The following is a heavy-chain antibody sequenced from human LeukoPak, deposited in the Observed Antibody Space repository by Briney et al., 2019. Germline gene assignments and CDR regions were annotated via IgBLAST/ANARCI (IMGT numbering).Heavy chain of an antibody. J-gene: IGHJ4*02. D-gene: IGHD2-21*01. V-gene: IGHV3-74*01. CDR2: IKGDGITT. Sequence: GGSLRLSCEASGFTFSSFWMHWVRQAPGKGLVWVARIKGDGITTNYADPAKGRFTVSRDNAKNTVYLQMKSLRAEDTAVYYCAKDLHEIAADYWGQGTLVTVAS. CDR3: AKDLHEIAADY. CDR1: GFTFSSFW.